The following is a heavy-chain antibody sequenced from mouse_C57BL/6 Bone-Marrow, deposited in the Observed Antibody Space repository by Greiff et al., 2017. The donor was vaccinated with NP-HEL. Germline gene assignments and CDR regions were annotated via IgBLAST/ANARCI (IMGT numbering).Heavy chain of an antibody. D-gene: IGHD1-1*01. J-gene: IGHJ1*03. Sequence: VQLQQSGPELVKPGASVKMSCKASGYTFTDYNMHWVKQSHGKSLEWIGYINPNNGGTSYIQKFKGKATLTVNKSSSTAYMELRSLTSEDSAVYYCASSSHWYFDVWGTGTTVTVSS. CDR1: GYTFTDYN. CDR3: ASSSHWYFDV. CDR2: INPNNGGT. V-gene: IGHV1-22*01.